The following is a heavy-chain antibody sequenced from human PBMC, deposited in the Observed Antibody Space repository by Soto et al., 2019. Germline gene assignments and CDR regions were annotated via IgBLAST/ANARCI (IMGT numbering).Heavy chain of an antibody. CDR3: ARDLDGSGSYYTDY. CDR2: ISRHNGNT. V-gene: IGHV1-18*01. CDR1: GYVFIGYG. Sequence: QVQLVQSGAEVKKPGASVKVSCKASGYVFIGYGISWVRQAPGQGLEWMGWISRHNGNTNYAQKFQGRVTMTTDASTSTAYMELGSLRSDDTAVYYCARDLDGSGSYYTDYWGQGTLVTVSS. J-gene: IGHJ4*02. D-gene: IGHD3-10*01.